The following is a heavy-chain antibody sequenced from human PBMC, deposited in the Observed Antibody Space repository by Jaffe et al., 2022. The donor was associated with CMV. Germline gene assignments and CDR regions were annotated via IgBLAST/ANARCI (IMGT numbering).Heavy chain of an antibody. Sequence: QVQLQESGPGLVKPSETLSLTCTVSGGSISSYYWSWIRQPPGKGLEWIGYIYYSGSTNYNPSLKSRVTISVDTSKNQFSLKLSSVTAADTAVYYCARDVGSYGDESYYYMDVWGKGTTVTVSS. J-gene: IGHJ6*03. D-gene: IGHD5-18*01. CDR3: ARDVGSYGDESYYYMDV. CDR1: GGSISSYY. V-gene: IGHV4-59*01. CDR2: IYYSGST.